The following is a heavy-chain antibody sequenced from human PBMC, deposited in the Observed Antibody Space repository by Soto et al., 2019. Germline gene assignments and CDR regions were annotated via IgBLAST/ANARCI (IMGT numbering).Heavy chain of an antibody. V-gene: IGHV1-24*01. CDR2: YDPDDDGT. J-gene: IGHJ4*02. Sequence: QVQLVQSGAEVKKPGASVKVSCHLSGNTLTKLPMHWVRQAPGKGLEWMVGYDPDDDGTIYAENFQGRLTMTDVTSTTPAYMELSRLTSEDTAVYYCASGRDGSPPLGYWGQGTLVYVSS. D-gene: IGHD5-12*01. CDR3: ASGRDGSPPLGY. CDR1: GNTLTKLP.